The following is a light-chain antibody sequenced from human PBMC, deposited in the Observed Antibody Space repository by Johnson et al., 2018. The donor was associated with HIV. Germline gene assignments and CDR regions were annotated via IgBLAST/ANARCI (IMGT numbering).Light chain of an antibody. Sequence: QSVLTQPPSVSAAPGQKVTISCSGSSSNTGKNYVSWYQQLPGTAPKVLIYENNKRPSGIPDRFSGSKSGASATLGITGLQTGDEADYYCGTCDSSLSAGVFGTGTTVTVL. J-gene: IGLJ1*01. V-gene: IGLV1-51*02. CDR2: ENN. CDR1: SSNTGKNY. CDR3: GTCDSSLSAGV.